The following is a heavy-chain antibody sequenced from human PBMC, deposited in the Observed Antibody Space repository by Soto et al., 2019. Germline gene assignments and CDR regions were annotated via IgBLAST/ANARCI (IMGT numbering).Heavy chain of an antibody. Sequence: SETLSLTCDVSGGSISTGVYSWNWIRQPPGKGLEWVGYINHSGSTYDNPSLKSRVTMSVNRSKNQFSLNLTSVTAADTAVYFCARGHYRYAMDVWGQGTTVTVSS. V-gene: IGHV4-30-2*01. CDR2: INHSGST. J-gene: IGHJ6*02. CDR3: ARGHYRYAMDV. CDR1: GGSISTGVYS.